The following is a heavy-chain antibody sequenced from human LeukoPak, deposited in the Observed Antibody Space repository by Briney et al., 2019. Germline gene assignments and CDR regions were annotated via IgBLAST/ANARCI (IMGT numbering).Heavy chain of an antibody. CDR3: ARLSANSSAYFFDY. V-gene: IGHV3-33*01. CDR2: IWYDGTNK. CDR1: GFTFSTYG. Sequence: GGSLRLSCAASGFTFSTYGMHWVRQAPGRGLEWVAVIWYDGTNKYYGDSVKGRFTIPRDTSKNTLYLQMNSLRAEDTAVYYCARLSANSSAYFFDYWGQGTLVTVSS. J-gene: IGHJ4*02. D-gene: IGHD3-22*01.